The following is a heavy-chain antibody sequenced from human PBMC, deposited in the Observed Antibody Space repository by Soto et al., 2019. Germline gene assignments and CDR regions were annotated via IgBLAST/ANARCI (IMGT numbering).Heavy chain of an antibody. J-gene: IGHJ4*02. CDR1: GGSISSSSYY. CDR2: IYYSGST. Sequence: SETLSLTCTVSGGSISSSSYYWGWIRQPPGKGLEWIGSIYYSGSTYYNPSLKSRVTISVDTSKNQFSLKLSSVTAADTAVYYCVRGGGYVPFDYWGQGVLVTVSS. V-gene: IGHV4-39*01. CDR3: VRGGGYVPFDY. D-gene: IGHD5-12*01.